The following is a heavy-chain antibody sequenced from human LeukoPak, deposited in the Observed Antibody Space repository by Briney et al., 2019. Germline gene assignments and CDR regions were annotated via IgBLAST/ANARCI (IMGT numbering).Heavy chain of an antibody. CDR1: GFTFSSYA. D-gene: IGHD3-3*01. Sequence: GGSLRLSCAASGFTFSSYAMSWVRQAPGKGLEWVSAISGSGGSTYYADSVKGRFTISRDNSKNTLYLQMNSLRAEDTAVYYCAKNPWVYDFWSGYYQDWGQGTLVTVSS. CDR2: ISGSGGST. J-gene: IGHJ4*02. CDR3: AKNPWVYDFWSGYYQD. V-gene: IGHV3-23*01.